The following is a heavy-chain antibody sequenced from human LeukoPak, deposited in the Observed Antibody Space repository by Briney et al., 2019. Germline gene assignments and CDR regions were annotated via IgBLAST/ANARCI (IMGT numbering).Heavy chain of an antibody. CDR1: GGSISSGSYY. CDR2: IYTGGST. J-gene: IGHJ6*03. V-gene: IGHV4-61*02. CDR3: ARDREDSSGPIDYYYYYMDV. Sequence: SQTLSLTCAVSGGSISSGSYYWSWIRQPAGKGLEWIGRIYTGGSTNYNPSLKSRVTISVDTSKNQFSLKLSSVTAADTAVYYCARDREDSSGPIDYYYYYMDVWGKGTTVTISS. D-gene: IGHD3-22*01.